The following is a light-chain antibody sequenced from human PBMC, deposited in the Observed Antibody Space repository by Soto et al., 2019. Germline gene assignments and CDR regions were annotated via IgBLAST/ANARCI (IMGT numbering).Light chain of an antibody. CDR2: EVS. CDR3: SSYTNTSTRV. J-gene: IGLJ2*01. CDR1: SSDVGGFKY. Sequence: QPVLTQPASVSGSPGRSITIPCTGTSSDVGGFKYVSWYQQHPGKAPKLMIYEVSNRPSGVSNRFSGSKSGNTASLTISGLQAEDEADYYCSSYTNTSTRVFGGGTKLTVL. V-gene: IGLV2-14*01.